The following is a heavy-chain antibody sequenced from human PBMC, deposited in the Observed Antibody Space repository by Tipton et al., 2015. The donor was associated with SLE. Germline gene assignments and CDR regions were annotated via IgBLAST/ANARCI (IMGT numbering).Heavy chain of an antibody. CDR1: GGSISSSSYY. D-gene: IGHD2-15*01. J-gene: IGHJ4*02. CDR3: ARKCSGGSCYNY. V-gene: IGHV4-61*05. CDR2: IYTSGST. Sequence: TLSLTCTVSGGSISSSSYYWGWIRQPPGKGLEWIGYIYTSGSTNYNPSLKSRVTISVDTSKKQFSLNLSSVTAADTAVYYCARKCSGGSCYNYWGQGTLVTVSS.